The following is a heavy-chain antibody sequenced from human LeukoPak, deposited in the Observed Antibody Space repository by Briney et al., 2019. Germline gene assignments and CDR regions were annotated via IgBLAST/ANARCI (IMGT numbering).Heavy chain of an antibody. CDR3: ASRDLSDSGTYDN. J-gene: IGHJ4*02. CDR1: ANSIRSSRYF. Sequence: PSETLSLTCGVSANSIRSSRYFWTWIRQPPGKGLEWIGAIYYSGNTHYNASLQSRVTISADTSKNQFALRLSSVTAADTAVYYCASRDLSDSGTYDNWGQGILVTVSS. D-gene: IGHD3-10*01. V-gene: IGHV4-39*01. CDR2: IYYSGNT.